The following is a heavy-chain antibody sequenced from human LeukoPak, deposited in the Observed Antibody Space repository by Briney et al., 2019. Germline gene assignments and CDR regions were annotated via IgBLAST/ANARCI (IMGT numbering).Heavy chain of an antibody. V-gene: IGHV5-51*01. J-gene: IGHJ4*02. CDR2: IYPGDSDT. D-gene: IGHD3-3*01. Sequence: KVSCKASGYTFTSYWIGWVRQMPGKGLEWMGIIYPGDSDTRYSPSFQGQVTISADKSISTAYLQWSSLKASDTAMYYCARSYDFWSGYNNFDYWGQGTLVTVSS. CDR1: GYTFTSYW. CDR3: ARSYDFWSGYNNFDY.